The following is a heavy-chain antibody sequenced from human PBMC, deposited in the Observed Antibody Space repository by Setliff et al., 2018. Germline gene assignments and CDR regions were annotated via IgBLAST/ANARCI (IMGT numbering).Heavy chain of an antibody. J-gene: IGHJ4*02. CDR3: AGTPARGTTWLSPFDY. CDR2: IQSTGYT. Sequence: ASETLSLTCTVSGGSVASGSYYWSWIRQPAGKGLEWIGLIQSTGYTNYNPSLQSRVTISIDTSKNQFSLKMTSVTATDTAMYYCAGTPARGTTWLSPFDYWGQGTLVTVSS. CDR1: GGSVASGSYY. V-gene: IGHV4-61*02. D-gene: IGHD6-19*01.